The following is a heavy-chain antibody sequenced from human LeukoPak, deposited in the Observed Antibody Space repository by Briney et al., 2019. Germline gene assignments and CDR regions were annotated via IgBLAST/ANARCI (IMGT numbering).Heavy chain of an antibody. V-gene: IGHV3-30-3*01. J-gene: IGHJ3*02. CDR1: GFIFSDHY. CDR2: ISYDGSNK. Sequence: GGSLRLSCAASGFIFSDHYMHWVRQAPGKGLEWVAVISYDGSNKYYADSVKGRFTISRDNSKNTLYLQMNSLRAEDTAVYYCAREGGYCSSTSCPDAFDIWGQGTMVTVSS. CDR3: AREGGYCSSTSCPDAFDI. D-gene: IGHD2-2*01.